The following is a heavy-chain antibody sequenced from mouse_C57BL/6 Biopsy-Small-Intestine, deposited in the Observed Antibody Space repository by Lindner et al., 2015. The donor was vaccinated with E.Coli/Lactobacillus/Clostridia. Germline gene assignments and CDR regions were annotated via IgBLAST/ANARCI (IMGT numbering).Heavy chain of an antibody. CDR3: AREDSNYGYYAMDY. CDR1: GYTFTSYT. D-gene: IGHD2-5*01. V-gene: IGHV1-4*01. Sequence: VQLQESGAELARPGASVKMSCKASGYTFTSYTMHWVKQRPGQGLEWIGYINPSSGYTKYNQKFKDKATLTADKSSSTAYMQLSSLTSEDSAVYYCAREDSNYGYYAMDYWGQGTSVTVSS. J-gene: IGHJ4*01. CDR2: INPSSGYT.